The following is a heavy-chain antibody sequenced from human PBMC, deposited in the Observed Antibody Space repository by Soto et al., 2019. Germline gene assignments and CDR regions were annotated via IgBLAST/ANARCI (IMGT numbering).Heavy chain of an antibody. CDR3: AKDIHSGRNNLGADY. Sequence: QVQVVESGGGVVQSGRSLRLSCAASGFTFSSYGMHWVRQAPGKGLEWVAVISNDGNDKYYIDSVKGRFTISRDNSKNTLYLPMNTLSTEDTALYYCAKDIHSGRNNLGADYWGQGTLVTVSS. D-gene: IGHD1-26*01. V-gene: IGHV3-30*18. CDR1: GFTFSSYG. CDR2: ISNDGNDK. J-gene: IGHJ4*02.